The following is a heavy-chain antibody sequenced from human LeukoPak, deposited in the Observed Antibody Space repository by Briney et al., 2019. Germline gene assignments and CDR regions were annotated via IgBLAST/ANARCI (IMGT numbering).Heavy chain of an antibody. CDR3: ARRGVAGTEYYFDY. D-gene: IGHD6-19*01. CDR2: ISGSGGST. CDR1: GFTFNSYV. Sequence: GGSLRLSCAASGFTFNSYVMSWVHQAPGKGLEWVSAISGSGGSTYYADSVRGRFTISRDNSKNTLYLQMNSLRAEDTAVYYCARRGVAGTEYYFDYWGQGTLVTVSS. J-gene: IGHJ4*02. V-gene: IGHV3-23*01.